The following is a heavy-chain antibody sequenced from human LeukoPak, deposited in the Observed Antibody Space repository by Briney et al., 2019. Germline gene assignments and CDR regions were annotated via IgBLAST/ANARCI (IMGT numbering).Heavy chain of an antibody. CDR2: IYYSGST. CDR1: GGSISSYY. D-gene: IGHD6-19*01. J-gene: IGHJ4*02. Sequence: SETLSLTCTVSGGSISSYYWSWIRQPPGKGLEWIGYIYYSGSTNYNPSVKSRVTISVDKSKNQFSLKLSSVTAADTAVYYCARHSRSIAVFDYWGQGTLVTVSS. V-gene: IGHV4-59*08. CDR3: ARHSRSIAVFDY.